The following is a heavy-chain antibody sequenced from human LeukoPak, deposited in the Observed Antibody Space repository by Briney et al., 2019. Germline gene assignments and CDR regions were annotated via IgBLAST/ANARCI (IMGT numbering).Heavy chain of an antibody. Sequence: KSSETLSLTCTGSGGSISSYYWSWIRQPPGKGLEWIGDIYYSGSTNYNPSLKSRVTISVDTSKNRFSLKLSSVTTADTAVYYCARDRSSGWYGKYYFDYWGQGTLVTVSS. CDR2: IYYSGST. CDR3: ARDRSSGWYGKYYFDY. V-gene: IGHV4-59*01. D-gene: IGHD6-19*01. J-gene: IGHJ4*02. CDR1: GGSISSYY.